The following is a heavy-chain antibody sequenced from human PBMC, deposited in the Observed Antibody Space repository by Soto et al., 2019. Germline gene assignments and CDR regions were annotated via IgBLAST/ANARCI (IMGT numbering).Heavy chain of an antibody. CDR1: GFTFSTYS. Sequence: EVQLVESGGGLVKPGGSLRLSCAASGFTFSTYSMNWVRQAPGKGLEWVSSISISGDYIYYADSVKGRFSISRDNAKNSLYLQMNSLRAEDTAVYYCARDQGVLMVYADVFYYYCMDVWCHGTTVTVSS. J-gene: IGHJ6*02. CDR2: ISISGDYI. V-gene: IGHV3-21*01. CDR3: ARDQGVLMVYADVFYYYCMDV. D-gene: IGHD2-8*01.